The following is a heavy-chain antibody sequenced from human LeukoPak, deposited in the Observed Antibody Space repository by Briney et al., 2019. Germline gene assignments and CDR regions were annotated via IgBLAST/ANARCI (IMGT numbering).Heavy chain of an antibody. CDR2: IYHSGST. D-gene: IGHD2-21*02. Sequence: SETLSLTCAVSGYSISSGYYWGWIRQPPGKGLEWIGSIYHSGSTYYNPSLKSRVTISVDTSENQFSLKLSSVTAADTAVYYCASDCGGDCYNSDYWGQGTLVTVSS. V-gene: IGHV4-38-2*01. CDR1: GYSISSGYY. CDR3: ASDCGGDCYNSDY. J-gene: IGHJ4*02.